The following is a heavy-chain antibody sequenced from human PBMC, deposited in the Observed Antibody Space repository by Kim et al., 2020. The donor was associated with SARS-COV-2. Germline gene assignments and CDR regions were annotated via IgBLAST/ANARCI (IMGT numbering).Heavy chain of an antibody. CDR3: ARLYTTSWQFDY. V-gene: IGHV4-39*01. CDR2: IYYSGTT. Sequence: SETLSLTCTVSGGSISSSTYYWGWIRQPPDKELEWIGSIYYSGTTYYNPSLKSRLTISVDTSKNQFSLKVNSVTAGDTAVYYCARLYTTSWQFDYWGQGTLVTVSS. CDR1: GGSISSSTYY. J-gene: IGHJ4*02. D-gene: IGHD2-2*01.